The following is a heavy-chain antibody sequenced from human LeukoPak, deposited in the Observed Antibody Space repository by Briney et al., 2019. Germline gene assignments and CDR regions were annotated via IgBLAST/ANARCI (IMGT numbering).Heavy chain of an antibody. J-gene: IGHJ4*02. V-gene: IGHV5-51*01. CDR1: GYSFSNYW. CDR3: ARRPSSGPFDY. Sequence: GESLKISCKGSGYSFSNYWIGWVRQMPGKGLEWMGVIYAGDSDTRYSPSFQGQVTISADKSISTAYLQWSSLKASDTAMYYCARRPSSGPFDYWGQGTLVTVSS. D-gene: IGHD6-19*01. CDR2: IYAGDSDT.